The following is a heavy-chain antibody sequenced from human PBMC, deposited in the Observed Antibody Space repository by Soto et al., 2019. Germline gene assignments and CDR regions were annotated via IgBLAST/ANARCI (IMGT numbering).Heavy chain of an antibody. CDR3: ARGRMDIVVVVAATRYYYGMDV. CDR1: GGSFSGYY. J-gene: IGHJ6*02. CDR2: INHSGST. D-gene: IGHD2-15*01. Sequence: SETLSLTCAVYGGSFSGYYWSWIRQPPGKGLEWIWEINHSGSTNYNPSLKSRVTISVDTSKNQFSLKLSSVTAADTAVYYCARGRMDIVVVVAATRYYYGMDVWGQGTTVTVSS. V-gene: IGHV4-34*01.